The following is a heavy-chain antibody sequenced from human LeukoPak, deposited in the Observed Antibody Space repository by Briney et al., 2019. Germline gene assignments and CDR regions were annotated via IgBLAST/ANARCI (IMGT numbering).Heavy chain of an antibody. Sequence: GESLKISCKGSGYSLTDYWISWVRQMPGKGLEWVGTIDPSDSYTNYSPSFQGHVTISADKSISTAYLQWSSLKASDTAMYYCARGLIRSFDYWGQGTLVTVSS. CDR1: GYSLTDYW. D-gene: IGHD2/OR15-2a*01. CDR3: ARGLIRSFDY. J-gene: IGHJ4*02. CDR2: IDPSDSYT. V-gene: IGHV5-10-1*01.